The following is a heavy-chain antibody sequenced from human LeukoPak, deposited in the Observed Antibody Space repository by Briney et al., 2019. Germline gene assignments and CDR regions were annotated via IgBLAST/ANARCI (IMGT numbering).Heavy chain of an antibody. CDR3: ARDQGAMVRGVQD. V-gene: IGHV3-30-3*01. CDR2: ISYDGSNK. CDR1: GFTFSSYA. J-gene: IGHJ4*02. Sequence: GGSLRLSCAASGFTFSSYAMHWVRQAPGKGLEWVAVISYDGSNKYYADSVKGRFTISRDTSKTLFPQMNSLRADDTAVYYCARDQGAMVRGVQDWGRGTLVTVSS. D-gene: IGHD3-10*01.